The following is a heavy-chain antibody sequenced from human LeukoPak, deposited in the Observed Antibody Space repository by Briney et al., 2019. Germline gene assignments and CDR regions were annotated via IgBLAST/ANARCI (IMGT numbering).Heavy chain of an antibody. V-gene: IGHV1-46*01. CDR2: INPSGGST. CDR3: ARVLGALGGFDP. D-gene: IGHD1-26*01. Sequence: ASVKVSCKASGYTFTGYYMHWVRQAPGQGLEWMGIINPSGGSTSYAQKFQGRVTMTRDTSTSTVYMELSSLRSEDTAVYYCARVLGALGGFDPWGQGTLVTVSS. CDR1: GYTFTGYY. J-gene: IGHJ5*02.